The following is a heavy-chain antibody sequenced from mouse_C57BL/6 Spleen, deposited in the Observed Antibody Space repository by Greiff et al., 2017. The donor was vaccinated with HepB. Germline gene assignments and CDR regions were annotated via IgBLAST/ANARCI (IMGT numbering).Heavy chain of an antibody. D-gene: IGHD1-1*01. V-gene: IGHV5-4*03. CDR3: ARAHYYGSSYGYAMDY. Sequence: EVKLVESGGGLVKPGGSLKLSCAASGFTFSSYAMSWVRQTPEKRLEWVATISDGGSYTSYPDNVKGRFTISSDNAKNNLYLQMSHLKSEDTAMYYCARAHYYGSSYGYAMDYWGQGTSVTVSS. CDR2: ISDGGSYT. CDR1: GFTFSSYA. J-gene: IGHJ4*01.